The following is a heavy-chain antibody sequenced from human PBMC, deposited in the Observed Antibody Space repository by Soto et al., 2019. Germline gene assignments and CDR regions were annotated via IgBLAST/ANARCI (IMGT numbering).Heavy chain of an antibody. CDR2: INPNSGGT. D-gene: IGHD1-26*01. J-gene: IGHJ6*02. CDR3: ARDRSRGSRYYYYGMDV. V-gene: IGHV1-2*02. CDR1: GYTFTGYY. Sequence: GASVKVSCKASGYTFTGYYMHWVRQAPGQGLEWMGWINPNSGGTNYAQKFQGRVTMTRDTSISTAYMELSRLRSDDTAVYDCARDRSRGSRYYYYGMDVWGQGTTVTV.